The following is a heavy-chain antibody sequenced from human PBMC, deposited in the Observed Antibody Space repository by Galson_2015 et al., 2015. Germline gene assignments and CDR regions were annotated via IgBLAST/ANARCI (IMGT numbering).Heavy chain of an antibody. V-gene: IGHV3-7*01. CDR1: GFAFSTFW. Sequence: SLRLSCAASGFAFSTFWMNWVRQAPGKGLEWVANIKQHGSEKYYVDSVKGRFTISRDNAKNSLYLQMNSLRDEDTAIYYCAGHSNTWYLGYWGQGTLVTVSS. D-gene: IGHD6-13*01. CDR3: AGHSNTWYLGY. CDR2: IKQHGSEK. J-gene: IGHJ4*02.